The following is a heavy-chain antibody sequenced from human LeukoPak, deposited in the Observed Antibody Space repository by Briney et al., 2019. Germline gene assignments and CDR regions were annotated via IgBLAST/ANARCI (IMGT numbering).Heavy chain of an antibody. Sequence: GGSLRLSCAASGFTFSSYAMHWVRQAPGKGLEYVSAISTNGGSTYYANSVKGRFTISRDNAKNSLYLQMNSLRAEDTALYYCASRSDAFDIWGQGTMVTVSS. V-gene: IGHV3-64*01. CDR1: GFTFSSYA. CDR3: ASRSDAFDI. CDR2: ISTNGGST. J-gene: IGHJ3*02.